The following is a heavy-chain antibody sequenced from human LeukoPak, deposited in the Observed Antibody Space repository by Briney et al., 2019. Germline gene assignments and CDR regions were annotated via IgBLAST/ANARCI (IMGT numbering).Heavy chain of an antibody. J-gene: IGHJ3*02. CDR1: GFTFSDYY. V-gene: IGHV3-11*01. Sequence: GGSLRLSCAASGFTFSDYYMSWIRQAPGKGLEWVSYISSSGSTIYYADSVKGRFTISRDNAKNSLYLQMNSLRAEDTAVYYCARDSSCGGDCPDDAFDIWARGQWSPSLQ. CDR3: ARDSSCGGDCPDDAFDI. D-gene: IGHD2-21*02. CDR2: ISSSGSTI.